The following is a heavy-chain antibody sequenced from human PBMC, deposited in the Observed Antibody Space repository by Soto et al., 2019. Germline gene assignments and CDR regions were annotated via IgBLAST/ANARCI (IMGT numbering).Heavy chain of an antibody. Sequence: GESLKISCTASGYRFTPFWIGWVRQMPGKGLEWMGFIYPGDSDTRYSASFQDQVTISADKSISTAYLQWSSRKASDTAMYYCASRKKTSDAFDIWGQGTMVTVSS. CDR3: ASRKKTSDAFDI. V-gene: IGHV5-51*01. J-gene: IGHJ3*02. CDR1: GYRFTPFW. CDR2: IYPGDSDT. D-gene: IGHD1-1*01.